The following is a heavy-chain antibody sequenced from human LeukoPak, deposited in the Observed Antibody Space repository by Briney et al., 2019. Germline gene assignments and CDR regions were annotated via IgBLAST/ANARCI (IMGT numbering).Heavy chain of an antibody. CDR2: IRYDGSNK. J-gene: IGHJ4*02. D-gene: IGHD6-13*01. V-gene: IGHV3-30*02. Sequence: GWALRLSCVASRFTFSSYGMHWVRQAPGEGLEWVAFIRYDGSNKYYADSVKGRFTIARDNSKNTLYLQMNSLRAEDTAVYYCARDGVAAPQVDYWGQGTLVTVSS. CDR3: ARDGVAAPQVDY. CDR1: RFTFSSYG.